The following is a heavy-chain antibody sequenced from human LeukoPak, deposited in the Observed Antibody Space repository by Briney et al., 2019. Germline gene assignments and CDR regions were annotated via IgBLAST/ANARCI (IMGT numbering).Heavy chain of an antibody. J-gene: IGHJ5*02. CDR2: IYYSVST. V-gene: IGHV4-61*08. CDR1: GDSVASGDYY. D-gene: IGHD3-10*01. CDR3: ARGGRGRNWFDP. Sequence: SETLSLTCTVSGDSVASGDYYWNWIRQPPGKGLEWIGYIYYSVSTNYNLSLKSRVTISVDTSENQFSLKLTSVTAADTAVYYCARGGRGRNWFDPWGQGTLVTVSS.